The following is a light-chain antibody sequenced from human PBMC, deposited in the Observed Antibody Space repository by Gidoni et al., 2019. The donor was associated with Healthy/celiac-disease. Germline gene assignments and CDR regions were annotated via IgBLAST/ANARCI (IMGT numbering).Light chain of an antibody. CDR1: QTISNW. V-gene: IGKV1-5*03. J-gene: IGKJ1*01. CDR2: KAS. CDR3: QQYNNYPWT. Sequence: DIQLTQPPSTLSASVGDRVTITCWSSQTISNWLACYQQEPGKAPKLLHYKASSLESGVPSMFSGSGSGTDFTITISMLQADDFATYYCQQYNNYPWTFGQGTKVEIK.